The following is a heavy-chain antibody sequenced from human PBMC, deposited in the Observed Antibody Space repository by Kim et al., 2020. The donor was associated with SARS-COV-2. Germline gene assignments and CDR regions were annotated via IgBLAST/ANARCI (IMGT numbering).Heavy chain of an antibody. D-gene: IGHD3-22*01. Sequence: SETLSLTCAVYGGSFSGYYWSWIRQPPGKGLEWIGEINHSGSTNYNPSLKSRVTISVDTSKNQFSLKLSSVTAADTAVYYCARVRPIYYDSSGLDYWGQGTLVTVSS. CDR2: INHSGST. CDR3: ARVRPIYYDSSGLDY. V-gene: IGHV4-34*01. CDR1: GGSFSGYY. J-gene: IGHJ4*02.